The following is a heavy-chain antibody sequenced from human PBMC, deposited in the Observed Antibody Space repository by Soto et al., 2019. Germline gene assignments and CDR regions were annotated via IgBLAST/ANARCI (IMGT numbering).Heavy chain of an antibody. V-gene: IGHV4-30-4*01. J-gene: IGHJ4*02. Sequence: QVQLQESGPGLVKPSQTLSLTCTVSGDSITSGDNYWSWIRQPPGKGLEWIGYIYHSGHTYYNPSLKSRLSISVDTSKNHFSLRLTSMTAADTAVYYCARTYWSGWGRRLLDSWGQGALVTVSS. CDR1: GDSITSGDNY. CDR3: ARTYWSGWGRRLLDS. D-gene: IGHD3-3*01. CDR2: IYHSGHT.